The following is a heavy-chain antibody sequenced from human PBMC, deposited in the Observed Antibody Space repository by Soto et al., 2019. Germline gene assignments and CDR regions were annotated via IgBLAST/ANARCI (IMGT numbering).Heavy chain of an antibody. J-gene: IGHJ1*01. CDR1: GFTFSSYS. CDR3: ARDYYDSSGYYSFAEYFQH. D-gene: IGHD3-22*01. CDR2: ISSSSSTI. Sequence: PGGSLRLSCAASGFTFSSYSMNWVRQAPGKGLEWVSYISSSSSTIYYADSVKGRFTISRDNAKNSLYLQMNSLRDEDTAVYYCARDYYDSSGYYSFAEYFQHWGQGTLVTVSS. V-gene: IGHV3-48*02.